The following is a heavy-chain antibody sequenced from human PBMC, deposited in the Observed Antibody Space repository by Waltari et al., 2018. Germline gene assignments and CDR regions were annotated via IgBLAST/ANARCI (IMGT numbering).Heavy chain of an antibody. CDR1: GCSISSYY. D-gene: IGHD6-13*01. J-gene: IGHJ4*02. Sequence: QVQLQESGPGLVKPSETLSLTCTVPGCSISSYYWSWIRQPPGKGLAWIGYISYSGNTNYNPSLQSRVTISLDTSKNQFSLNLSSVTAADTAVYYCARRGGYSSPDLYWGQGTLVTVSS. CDR3: ARRGGYSSPDLY. V-gene: IGHV4-59*08. CDR2: ISYSGNT.